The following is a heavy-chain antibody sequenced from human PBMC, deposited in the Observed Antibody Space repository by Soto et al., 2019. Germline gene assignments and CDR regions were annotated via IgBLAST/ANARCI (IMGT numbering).Heavy chain of an antibody. Sequence: VQLVDSGGGVVQPGRSLRLSCVVSGFLFNNYAMHWVRQAPGKGLERVAVISHDGRSTYYADSVKGLFTISRDNSKNTLYLQMNSLRTEDTAVYYCARPGSGYDILSGQYFYYFHAVDVWGQGTTVTVSS. D-gene: IGHD3-9*01. CDR1: GFLFNNYA. CDR2: ISHDGRST. CDR3: ARPGSGYDILSGQYFYYFHAVDV. V-gene: IGHV3-30*04. J-gene: IGHJ6*02.